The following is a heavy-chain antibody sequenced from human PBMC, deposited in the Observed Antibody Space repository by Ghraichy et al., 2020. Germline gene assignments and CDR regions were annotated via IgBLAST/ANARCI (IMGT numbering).Heavy chain of an antibody. CDR2: IHYSGST. J-gene: IGHJ4*02. Sequence: SQTLSLTCAVHGGSFSGYYWNWIRQTPGKGLEWIGEIHYSGSTNYNPSLKSRVTISADTSKNQFSLKVTSVTAAETAVYFCARGRRHTLARGVYFDSWGQGTLVTVSS. V-gene: IGHV4-34*01. CDR3: ARGRRHTLARGVYFDS. CDR1: GGSFSGYY. D-gene: IGHD3-10*01.